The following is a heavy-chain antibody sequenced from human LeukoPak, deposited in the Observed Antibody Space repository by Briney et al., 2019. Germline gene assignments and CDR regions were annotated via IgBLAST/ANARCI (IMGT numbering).Heavy chain of an antibody. CDR2: IYYSGST. Sequence: SETLSLTCTVSGGSISSGDYYWSWIRQPPGKGLEWIGYIYYSGSTYYNLSLKSRVTISVDTSKNQFSLKLSSVTAADTAVYYCARYMVRGVIIHWGREPWSPSPQ. CDR3: ARYMVRGVIIH. D-gene: IGHD3-10*01. V-gene: IGHV4-30-4*01. CDR1: GGSISSGDYY. J-gene: IGHJ4*02.